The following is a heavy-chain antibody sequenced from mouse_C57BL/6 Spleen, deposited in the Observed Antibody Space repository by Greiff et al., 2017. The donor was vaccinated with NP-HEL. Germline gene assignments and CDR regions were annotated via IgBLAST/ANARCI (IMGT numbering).Heavy chain of an antibody. CDR2: IDPSASYT. J-gene: IGHJ2*01. V-gene: IGHV1-69*01. CDR1: GYTFTSYW. D-gene: IGHD1-1*01. CDR3: ARGDYYGSSLYYFDY. Sequence: QVQLQQPGAELVMPGASVKLSCKASGYTFTSYWMHWVKQRPGQGLEWIGEIDPSASYTNYNQKFKGKSTLTVDKSSSTAYMQLSSLTSEDSAVYYCARGDYYGSSLYYFDYWGQGTTLTVSS.